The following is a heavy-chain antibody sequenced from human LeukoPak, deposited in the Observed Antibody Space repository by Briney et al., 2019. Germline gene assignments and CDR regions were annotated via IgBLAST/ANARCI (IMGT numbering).Heavy chain of an antibody. CDR2: INHSGST. CDR1: GGSFSGYY. Sequence: SETLSLTCAVYGGSFSGYYWSWIRQPPGKGLEWIGEINHSGSTNYNPSLKSRVTISVATSKNQFSLKLSSVTAADTAVYYCASTTMGTYYFNYWGQGTLVTVSS. D-gene: IGHD5-18*01. CDR3: ASTTMGTYYFNY. V-gene: IGHV4-34*01. J-gene: IGHJ4*02.